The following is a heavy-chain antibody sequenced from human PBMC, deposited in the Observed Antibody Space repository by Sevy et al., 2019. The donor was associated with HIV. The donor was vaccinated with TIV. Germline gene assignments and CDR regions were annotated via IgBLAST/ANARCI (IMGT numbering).Heavy chain of an antibody. J-gene: IGHJ4*02. CDR2: IWYDGSNK. V-gene: IGHV3-33*01. CDR1: GFSFSGYG. CDR3: AREGLAVAGIGYYFDY. Sequence: GGSLRLSCAASGFSFSGYGMHWVRQVPGKGLEWVAIIWYDGSNKDYIHSVKGRFTISRDNSKNTVYLQMNSLRVEDTAVYYCAREGLAVAGIGYYFDYWGQGTLVTVSS. D-gene: IGHD6-19*01.